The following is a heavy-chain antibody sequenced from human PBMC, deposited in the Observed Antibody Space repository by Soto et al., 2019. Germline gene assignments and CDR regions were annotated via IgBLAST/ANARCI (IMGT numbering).Heavy chain of an antibody. CDR2: ISSSSSTI. Sequence: PGGSLRLSCAASGFTFSSYSMNWVRQAPGKGLEWVSYISSSSSTIYYADSVKGRFTISRDNAKNSLYLQMNSLRDEDTAVYYCARDQASITIFGVVIIPYFDYWGQGTLVTVSS. D-gene: IGHD3-3*01. CDR1: GFTFSSYS. V-gene: IGHV3-48*02. CDR3: ARDQASITIFGVVIIPYFDY. J-gene: IGHJ4*02.